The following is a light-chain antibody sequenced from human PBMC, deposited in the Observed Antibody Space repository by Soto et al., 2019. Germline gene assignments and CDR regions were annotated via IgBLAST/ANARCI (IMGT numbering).Light chain of an antibody. CDR1: QSVSSSY. CDR3: FQDFNYPRT. V-gene: IGKV3-20*01. J-gene: IGKJ3*01. CDR2: GAS. Sequence: EMVLTQSPGTLSLSPGESATLSCSASQSVSSSYLAWYQQKPGQAPRLLTYGASSRATGIPDRFSGSGSGTGFTLTISRLEPEDSATYYCFQDFNYPRTFGPGTKVDIK.